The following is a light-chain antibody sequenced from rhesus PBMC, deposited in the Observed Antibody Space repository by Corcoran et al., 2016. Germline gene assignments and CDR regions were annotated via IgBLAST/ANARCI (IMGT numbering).Light chain of an antibody. V-gene: IGKV3-53*01. J-gene: IGKJ2*01. CDR3: QKYSSSPYS. CDR1: QSIGSN. Sequence: QVILTQSPATLSLSPGERATLSYRASQSIGSNLAWYQQKPGLAPRLLIYGASSRATAIPDRFSGTGSGTEFTLTIRSLEPEDFAVYYCQKYSSSPYSFGQGTKVEIK. CDR2: GAS.